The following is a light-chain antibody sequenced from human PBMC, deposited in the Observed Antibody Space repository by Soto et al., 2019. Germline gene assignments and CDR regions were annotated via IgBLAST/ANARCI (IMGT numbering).Light chain of an antibody. V-gene: IGKV1-27*01. CDR1: QDISNF. CDR2: AAS. J-gene: IGKJ3*01. Sequence: DIQMTQSPTSLSASVGDRVTITFRASQDISNFVAWYQQKPGKAPKLLIYAASTLQSGVPSRFSGSGSGTDFTLTSNSLQPEDVATYSCQKYSSVPVFGPGTKVEIK. CDR3: QKYSSVPV.